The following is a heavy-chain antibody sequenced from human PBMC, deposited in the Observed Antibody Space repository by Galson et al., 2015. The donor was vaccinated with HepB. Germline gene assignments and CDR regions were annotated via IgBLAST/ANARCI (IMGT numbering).Heavy chain of an antibody. J-gene: IGHJ6*03. CDR2: IKQDGSEK. V-gene: IGHV3-7*01. CDR1: GLKISSYW. D-gene: IGHD2-2*01. Sequence: SLRLSCAASGLKISSYWMSWIRQVPGKGLEWMANIKQDGSEKYYVDSVKGRFTISRDNAKNSLYLQMNSLRDEDTAVYYCARDCSFATCYTRDLGYYYYMDVWGIGTTVTVSS. CDR3: ARDCSFATCYTRDLGYYYYMDV.